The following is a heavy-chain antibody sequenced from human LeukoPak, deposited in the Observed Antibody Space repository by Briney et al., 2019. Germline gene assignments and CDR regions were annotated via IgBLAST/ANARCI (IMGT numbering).Heavy chain of an antibody. Sequence: GGSLRLSCAASGFSFTDAWMTWVRQAPGKGLEWVGRIRSKTAGGTTDLAAPVKGRFSISRDDSKNTLYLQMNSLKTEDTAVYYCARDLYWVFGWGLGTLVTVSS. D-gene: IGHD3-3*01. J-gene: IGHJ4*02. CDR3: ARDLYWVFG. V-gene: IGHV3-15*01. CDR1: GFSFTDAW. CDR2: IRSKTAGGTT.